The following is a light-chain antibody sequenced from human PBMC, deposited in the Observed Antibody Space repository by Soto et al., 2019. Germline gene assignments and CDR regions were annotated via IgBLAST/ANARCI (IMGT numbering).Light chain of an antibody. CDR3: HQYNNFWT. V-gene: IGKV3-20*01. Sequence: EIVVTQSPGTRAWSPGGGCTLSCRASQSVSSSYLAWYQQKPGQAPRLLIYGTSSRATGIPDRFSGSGSGTEFTLTISSLQSEDFGLYYCHQYNNFWTFGQGTKVDIK. CDR1: QSVSSSY. CDR2: GTS. J-gene: IGKJ1*01.